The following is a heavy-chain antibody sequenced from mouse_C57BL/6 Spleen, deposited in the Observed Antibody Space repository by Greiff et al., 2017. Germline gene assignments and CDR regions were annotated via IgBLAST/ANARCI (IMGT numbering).Heavy chain of an antibody. J-gene: IGHJ4*01. CDR3: AYDYDGTVDY. V-gene: IGHV1-22*01. Sequence: VQLKQSGPELVKPGASVKMSCKASGYSFTDYNMHWVKQSHGKSLEWIGYINPNNGGTSYNQKFKGKATLTVNKSSSTAYMELRRLTSEDSAVYYCAYDYDGTVDYWGQGTSVTGSS. D-gene: IGHD2-4*01. CDR1: GYSFTDYN. CDR2: INPNNGGT.